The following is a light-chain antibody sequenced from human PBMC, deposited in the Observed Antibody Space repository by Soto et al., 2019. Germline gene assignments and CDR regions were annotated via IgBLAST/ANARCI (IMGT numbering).Light chain of an antibody. Sequence: QSALTQPASVSGSPGXSXTISCTGTTSDVGGYNYVSWYQQHPGKAPKLMIYEVRNRPSGVSNRFSGSKSGNTASLTISGLQAEDEADYYCNSYTSSNTWMFGGGTKLTVL. CDR2: EVR. J-gene: IGLJ3*02. V-gene: IGLV2-14*01. CDR3: NSYTSSNTWM. CDR1: TSDVGGYNY.